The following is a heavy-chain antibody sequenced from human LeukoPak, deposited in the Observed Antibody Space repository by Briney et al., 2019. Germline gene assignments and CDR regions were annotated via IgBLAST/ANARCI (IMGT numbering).Heavy chain of an antibody. CDR3: AKGEGGDSGWYGDY. Sequence: GSLRLSCAASGFTFSNYSMHWVRQAPGKGLEWVAVISYDGTDKYYADSVKGRFTISRDNSKNTLSLQMNSLRAEDTAMYYCAKGEGGDSGWYGDYWGQGTLVTVSS. D-gene: IGHD6-19*01. CDR1: GFTFSNYS. CDR2: ISYDGTDK. V-gene: IGHV3-30*18. J-gene: IGHJ4*02.